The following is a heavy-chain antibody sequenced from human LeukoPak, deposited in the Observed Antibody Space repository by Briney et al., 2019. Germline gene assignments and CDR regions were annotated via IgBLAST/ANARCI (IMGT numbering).Heavy chain of an antibody. CDR2: ISGDGGST. CDR3: AKDRRIGTIVPWYFDR. Sequence: PVGSLRLSCAASGFTFYDSAMHWVRQAPGKGLEWVSLISGDGGSTYYADSVKGRFTISRDNSKNSLYLQMNGLRTEDTALYYCAKDRRIGTIVPWYFDRWGRGTLVTVTS. D-gene: IGHD1-7*01. CDR1: GFTFYDSA. V-gene: IGHV3-43*02. J-gene: IGHJ2*01.